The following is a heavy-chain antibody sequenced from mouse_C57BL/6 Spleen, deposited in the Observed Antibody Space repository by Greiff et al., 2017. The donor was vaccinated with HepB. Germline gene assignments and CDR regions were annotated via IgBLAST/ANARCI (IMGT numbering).Heavy chain of an antibody. CDR2: INPYNGGT. CDR3: ARRAGTGYYYAMDY. Sequence: VQLQQSGPVLVKPGASVKMSCKASGYTFTDYYMNWVKQSHGKSLEWIGVINPYNGGTNYNQKFKGKATLTVDKSSSTAYMELNSLTSEDSAVYYCARRAGTGYYYAMDYWGQGTSVTVSS. CDR1: GYTFTDYY. V-gene: IGHV1-19*01. J-gene: IGHJ4*01. D-gene: IGHD4-1*01.